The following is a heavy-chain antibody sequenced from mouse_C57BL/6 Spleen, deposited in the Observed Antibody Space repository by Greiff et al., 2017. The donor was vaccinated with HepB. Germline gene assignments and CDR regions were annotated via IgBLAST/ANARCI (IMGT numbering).Heavy chain of an antibody. D-gene: IGHD1-1*01. Sequence: QVQLQQPGAELVKPGASVKLSCKASGYTFTSYWMHWVKQRPGQGLEWIGMIHPNSGSTNYNEKFKSKATLTVDKSSSTAYMQLSSLTSEDSAVYYGARLITTVVAFDYWGQGTTLTVSS. CDR2: IHPNSGST. CDR1: GYTFTSYW. J-gene: IGHJ2*01. CDR3: ARLITTVVAFDY. V-gene: IGHV1-64*01.